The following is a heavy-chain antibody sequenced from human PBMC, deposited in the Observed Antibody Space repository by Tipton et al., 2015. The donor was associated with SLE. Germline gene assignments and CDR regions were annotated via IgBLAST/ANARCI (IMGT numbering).Heavy chain of an antibody. Sequence: SLRLSCAASGFIFSNAWMSWVRQAPGKGLEWIGRIKNKNGGETTDYASFVKGRFTISRDNPENTLYLQVSSLKMEDTAVYYCATDWGTGNYARAFDVWGQGTTVTVSS. CDR3: ATDWGTGNYARAFDV. D-gene: IGHD3/OR15-3a*01. CDR2: IKNKNGGETT. CDR1: GFIFSNAW. J-gene: IGHJ3*01. V-gene: IGHV3-15*01.